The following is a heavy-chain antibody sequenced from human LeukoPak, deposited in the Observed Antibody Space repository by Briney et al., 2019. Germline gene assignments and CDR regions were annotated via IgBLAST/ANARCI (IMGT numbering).Heavy chain of an antibody. CDR2: INQDGSKT. CDR1: GFAFSDYW. CDR3: ARGPYDY. Sequence: GGSLRLSCAASGFAFSDYWMSWVRQAPGKGLEWVANINQDGSKTDYVDSVKGRFTISRDNSKNSLYLQMNSLRVEDTAVYYCARGPYDYWGQGTLVTVSS. V-gene: IGHV3-7*05. J-gene: IGHJ4*02.